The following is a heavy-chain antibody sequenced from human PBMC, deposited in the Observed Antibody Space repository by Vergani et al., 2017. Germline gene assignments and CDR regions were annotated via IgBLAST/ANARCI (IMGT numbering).Heavy chain of an antibody. D-gene: IGHD3-22*01. CDR1: GGSISSSSYY. CDR2: IYYSGST. J-gene: IGHJ3*02. CDR3: ARFTYDLYAFDI. V-gene: IGHV4-61*05. Sequence: QLQLQESGPGLVKPSETLSLTCTVSGGSISSSSYYWGWIRQPPGKGLEWIGYIYYSGSTNYNPSLKSRVTISVDTSKNQFSLKLSSVTAADTAVYYCARFTYDLYAFDIWGQGTMVTVSS.